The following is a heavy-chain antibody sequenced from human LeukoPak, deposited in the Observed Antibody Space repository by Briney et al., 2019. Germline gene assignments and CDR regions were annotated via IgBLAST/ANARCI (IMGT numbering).Heavy chain of an antibody. CDR2: VRYDETNK. D-gene: IGHD6-19*01. V-gene: IGHV3-30*02. CDR3: ATEGIAVAGTYYYYGMDV. J-gene: IGHJ6*02. CDR1: GFTFDNYG. Sequence: GGSLRLSCAASGFTFDNYGMHWVRQAPGKGLEWVAFVRYDETNKYYADSVKGRFTISRDNSKNTLYLQMNSLRVEDTAVYYCATEGIAVAGTYYYYGMDVWGQGTTVTVSS.